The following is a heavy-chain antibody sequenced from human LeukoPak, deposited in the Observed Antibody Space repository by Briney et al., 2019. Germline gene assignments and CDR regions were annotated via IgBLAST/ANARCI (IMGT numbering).Heavy chain of an antibody. D-gene: IGHD2-2*01. CDR1: GFTFSSYG. CDR3: ARDSGVVPAATILDY. V-gene: IGHV3-30*03. CDR2: ISYDGSNK. J-gene: IGHJ4*02. Sequence: PGGSLRLSCAASGFTFSSYGMHWVRQAPGKGLEWVAVISYDGSNKYYADPVKGRFTISRDNSKNTLYLQMNSLRAEDTAVYYCARDSGVVPAATILDYWGQGTLVTVSS.